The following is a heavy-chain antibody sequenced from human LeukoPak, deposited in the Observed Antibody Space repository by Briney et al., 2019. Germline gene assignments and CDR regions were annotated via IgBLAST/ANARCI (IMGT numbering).Heavy chain of an antibody. J-gene: IGHJ4*02. CDR3: AKERVRSYYDSSGYYYQIPTFDY. D-gene: IGHD3-22*01. CDR2: ISGSGGST. V-gene: IGHV3-23*01. CDR1: GFTFSSYG. Sequence: GGSLRLSCAASGFTFSSYGMSWVRQAPGKGLEWVSAISGSGGSTYYADSVKGRFTISRDNSKNTLYLQMNSLRAEDTAVYYCAKERVRSYYDSSGYYYQIPTFDYWGQGTLVTVSS.